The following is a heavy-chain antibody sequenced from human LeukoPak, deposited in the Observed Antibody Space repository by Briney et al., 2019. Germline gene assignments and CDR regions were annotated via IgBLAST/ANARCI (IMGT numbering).Heavy chain of an antibody. CDR1: GGSISSYY. CDR3: ARETSQKGAHYMDV. CDR2: IYYIGNS. D-gene: IGHD3-16*01. Sequence: KPSETLSLTCTVSGGSISSYYWTWIRQPPGKGLEWIGYIYYIGNSNYKPSLKSRVTISVDTSKNQFSLKLSSVTAADTAVYYCARETSQKGAHYMDVWGKGTTVTISS. J-gene: IGHJ6*03. V-gene: IGHV4-59*01.